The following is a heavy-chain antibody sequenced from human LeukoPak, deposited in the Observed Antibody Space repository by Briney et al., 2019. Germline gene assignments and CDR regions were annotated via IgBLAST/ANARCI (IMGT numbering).Heavy chain of an antibody. J-gene: IGHJ4*02. V-gene: IGHV3-74*01. CDR3: ARDLDYGGNSNFDY. CDR2: IKSAGSSI. CDR1: GFTFSSYW. Sequence: GVSLRLSCAASGFTFSSYWMHWVRQARGKGLVWVSRIKSAGSSIRYADSVKGRFTISRDNAKNTLYLQMNSLRAEDTAVYYCARDLDYGGNSNFDYWGQGTLVTVSS. D-gene: IGHD4-23*01.